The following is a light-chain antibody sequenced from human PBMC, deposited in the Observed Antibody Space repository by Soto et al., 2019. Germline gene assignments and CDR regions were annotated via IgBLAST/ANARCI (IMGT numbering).Light chain of an antibody. J-gene: IGKJ1*01. V-gene: IGKV3-15*01. CDR1: QSISDT. CDR2: GAS. Sequence: EIVMTQSPATLSVSPGGRATLSCRASQSISDTLAWYQQKPGQAPRLLIHGASTRAPGFPARFSGGGSGTDFTLTISSLQSEDFAVYYCRQYGNWPWTFGQGTKVDIK. CDR3: RQYGNWPWT.